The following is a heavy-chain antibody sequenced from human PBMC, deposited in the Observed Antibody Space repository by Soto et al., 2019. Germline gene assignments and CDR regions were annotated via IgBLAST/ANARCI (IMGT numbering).Heavy chain of an antibody. J-gene: IGHJ4*02. CDR2: LYYGGST. Sequence: SETLSLTCTVSGSSLSSYYWSWIRQPPGKGLEWIGYLYYGGSTNYNPSLKSRVTISVDTPKNQFSLKLSSVTAADTAVYYCAKNWNWGSLVHWGQGTLVNVSS. V-gene: IGHV4-59*08. CDR3: AKNWNWGSLVH. CDR1: GSSLSSYY. D-gene: IGHD7-27*01.